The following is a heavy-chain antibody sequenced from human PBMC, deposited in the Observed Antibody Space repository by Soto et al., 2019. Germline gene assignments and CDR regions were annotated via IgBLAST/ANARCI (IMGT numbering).Heavy chain of an antibody. CDR3: VRGFTCASGLMDV. D-gene: IGHD6-19*01. Sequence: GASVKVSCKASGYTFTNYGIHWVRQAPGQRLEWMGWINAGNGNTQYPQKFQGRVAITRDTSATTAFMELSSLRSEDTAVYYCVRGFTCASGLMDVWGQGSTVTVS. J-gene: IGHJ6*02. CDR2: INAGNGNT. CDR1: GYTFTNYG. V-gene: IGHV1-3*01.